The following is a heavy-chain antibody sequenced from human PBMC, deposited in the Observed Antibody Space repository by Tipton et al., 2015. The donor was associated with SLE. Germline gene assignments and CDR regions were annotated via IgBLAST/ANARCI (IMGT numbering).Heavy chain of an antibody. V-gene: IGHV4-39*07. CDR1: GVSIRNYY. D-gene: IGHD6-19*01. CDR3: ASFGGWHYFDF. Sequence: TLSLTCTVAGVSIRNYYWGWIRQSPGKGLEWIGSIYYTGSTFYNPSLKSRVTISVDTSKNQFSLRLSSVAAADTAVYYCASFGGWHYFDFWGQGTLVTVSS. CDR2: IYYTGST. J-gene: IGHJ4*02.